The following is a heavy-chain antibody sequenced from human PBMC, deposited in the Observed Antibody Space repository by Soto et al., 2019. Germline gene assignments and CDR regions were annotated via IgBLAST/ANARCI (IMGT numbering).Heavy chain of an antibody. D-gene: IGHD6-13*01. Sequence: GASVKVSCKASGGTFSSYAISWVRQAPGQGLEWMGGIIPIFGTANYAQKFQGRVTITADESTSTAYMELSSLRSEDTAVYYCASPRFWYSSSWFVYWGQGTLVTVSS. CDR3: ASPRFWYSSSWFVY. CDR1: GGTFSSYA. J-gene: IGHJ5*01. V-gene: IGHV1-69*13. CDR2: IIPIFGTA.